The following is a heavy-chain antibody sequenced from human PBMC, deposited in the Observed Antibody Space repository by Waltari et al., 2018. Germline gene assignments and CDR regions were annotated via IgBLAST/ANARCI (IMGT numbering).Heavy chain of an antibody. Sequence: EVQLVESGGGLVQPGRSLRLSCTASGFTFGDYAMSWFRQAPGTGLEWVGFIRSKAYGGTTEYAASVKGRFTISRDDSKSIAYLQMNSLKTEDTAVYYCTRDLGGAAAGTGYNWFDPWGQGTLVTVSS. CDR1: GFTFGDYA. CDR2: IRSKAYGGTT. CDR3: TRDLGGAAAGTGYNWFDP. J-gene: IGHJ5*02. V-gene: IGHV3-49*03. D-gene: IGHD6-13*01.